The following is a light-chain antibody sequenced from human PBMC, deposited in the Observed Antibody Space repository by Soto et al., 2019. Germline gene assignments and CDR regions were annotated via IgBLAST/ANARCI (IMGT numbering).Light chain of an antibody. CDR1: QSVSSN. Sequence: EIVMSQSPATLSVSPGERATLSCRASQSVSSNLAWYQQKPGQAPRLLIYDASSWPTGIPARFSGSGSGTDFTLTISSLQPEDFATYYCQQSYSTPWTFGQGTQLDIK. CDR3: QQSYSTPWT. V-gene: IGKV3D-15*01. J-gene: IGKJ1*01. CDR2: DAS.